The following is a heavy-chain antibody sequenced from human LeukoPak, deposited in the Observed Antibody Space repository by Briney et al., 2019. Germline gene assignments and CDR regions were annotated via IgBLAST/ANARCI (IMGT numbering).Heavy chain of an antibody. D-gene: IGHD3-22*01. V-gene: IGHV3-48*03. Sequence: GGSLRLSCAASGFTFSSYAMSWVRQAPGKGLEWVSFISSSGSIVYFADSVKGRFTISRDNAKNSLYLQMNSLRAEDTAVYYCARTTYYYDSTGYYPKNFDYWGQGTLVTVSS. CDR3: ARTTYYYDSTGYYPKNFDY. CDR1: GFTFSSYA. CDR2: ISSSGSIV. J-gene: IGHJ4*02.